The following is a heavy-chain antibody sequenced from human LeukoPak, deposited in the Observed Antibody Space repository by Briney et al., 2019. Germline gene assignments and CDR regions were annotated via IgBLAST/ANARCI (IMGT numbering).Heavy chain of an antibody. CDR1: GGAISTYY. J-gene: IGHJ3*02. D-gene: IGHD3-16*01. V-gene: IGHV4-59*08. CDR2: IYYSGNT. Sequence: SETLSLTCTVSGGAISTYYWSWIRQPPGKGLEWIGYIYYSGNTNYNPSLKSRLTISVDTSKNQFSLRLSSVTAADTAVYYCTPGPGGAFDIWGQGTMVTVSS. CDR3: TPGPGGAFDI.